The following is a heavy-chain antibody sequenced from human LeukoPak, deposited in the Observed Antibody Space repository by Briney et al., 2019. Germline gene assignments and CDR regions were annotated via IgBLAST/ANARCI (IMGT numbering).Heavy chain of an antibody. J-gene: IGHJ3*02. CDR2: IYYSGST. CDR1: GGSISSGDYC. D-gene: IGHD3-22*01. CDR3: ATHSSGYDSGNDAFDI. Sequence: PSQTLSLTCTVSGGSISSGDYCWSWVRQPPGKGLEWIGYIYYSGSTYYNPSLKSRVTISVETSKNRFSLKLSSVTAADTDVYYCATHSSGYDSGNDAFDIWGQGTMATVSS. V-gene: IGHV4-30-4*01.